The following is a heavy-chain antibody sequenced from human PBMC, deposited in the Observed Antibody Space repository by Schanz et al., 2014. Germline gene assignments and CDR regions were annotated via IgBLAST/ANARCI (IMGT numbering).Heavy chain of an antibody. D-gene: IGHD4-17*01. CDR2: INPNGGAT. V-gene: IGHV1-2*06. Sequence: QVQLVQSGAEVKKPGASVKVSCKASGYNFTAYYIHWVRQAPGQGLEWMGRINPNGGATNHAQMLQGRVTMTRDTSISTAYMELSGLTSDDTAVYFCARDPYGKNSGDFDYWGQGTLVTVSS. CDR3: ARDPYGKNSGDFDY. J-gene: IGHJ4*02. CDR1: GYNFTAYY.